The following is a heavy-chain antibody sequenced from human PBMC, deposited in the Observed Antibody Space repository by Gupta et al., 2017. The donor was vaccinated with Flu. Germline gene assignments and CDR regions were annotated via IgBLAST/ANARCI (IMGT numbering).Heavy chain of an antibody. CDR1: GFTVSTNY. CDR2: VYAGGAR. Sequence: GFTVSTNYMNWVGQAPGKGLESVSTVYAGGARYYADPRKGRFIISRDVSQNTVFLPMISLRAEDTAIDYCATSIASGGQDYYHMDGWGKGTTVTVSS. D-gene: IGHD6-13*01. J-gene: IGHJ6*03. CDR3: ATSIASGGQDYYHMDG. V-gene: IGHV3-53*01.